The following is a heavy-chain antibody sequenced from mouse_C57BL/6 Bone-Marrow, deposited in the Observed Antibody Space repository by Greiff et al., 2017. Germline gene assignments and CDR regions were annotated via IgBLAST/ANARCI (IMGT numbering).Heavy chain of an antibody. CDR1: GYSFTDYN. CDR2: INPNYGTT. J-gene: IGHJ4*01. Sequence: VQLKESGPELVKPGASVKISCKASGYSFTDYNMNWVKQSNGKSLEWIGVINPNYGTTSYNQKFKGKATLTVDQSSSTAYMQLNSLTSEDSAVYYCAREGYYYGSSYIFYYAMDYWGQGTSVTVSS. D-gene: IGHD1-1*01. CDR3: AREGYYYGSSYIFYYAMDY. V-gene: IGHV1-39*01.